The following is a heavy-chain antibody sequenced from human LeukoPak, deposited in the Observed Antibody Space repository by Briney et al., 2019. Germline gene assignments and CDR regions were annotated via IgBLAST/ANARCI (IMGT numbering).Heavy chain of an antibody. Sequence: GASVKVSCKASGYTFTGYYMHWVRQAPGQGLEWMGWINPNSGGTNYAQKLQGRVTMTRDTSISTAYMELSRLRSDDTAVYYCARVLLPWSGYLPAFDYRGQGTLVTVSS. D-gene: IGHD3-3*01. J-gene: IGHJ4*02. V-gene: IGHV1-2*02. CDR2: INPNSGGT. CDR1: GYTFTGYY. CDR3: ARVLLPWSGYLPAFDY.